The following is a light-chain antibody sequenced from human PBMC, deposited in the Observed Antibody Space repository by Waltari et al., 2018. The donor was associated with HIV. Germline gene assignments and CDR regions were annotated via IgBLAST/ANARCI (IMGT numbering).Light chain of an antibody. Sequence: QSVLTQPPSASGTPGQRVTISCSGSSSDIGSHTVNWYQQLPGMAPRLLIYTNNQRPSGVPDRFSGSKSGTSASLVISGLQSEDEADYFCAAWDDSLNGDVVFGGGTKLTVL. V-gene: IGLV1-44*01. CDR3: AAWDDSLNGDVV. J-gene: IGLJ2*01. CDR2: TNN. CDR1: SSDIGSHT.